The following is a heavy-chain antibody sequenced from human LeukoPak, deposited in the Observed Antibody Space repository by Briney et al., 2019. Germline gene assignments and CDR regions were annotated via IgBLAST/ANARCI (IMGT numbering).Heavy chain of an antibody. D-gene: IGHD3-22*01. CDR2: IYYSGST. V-gene: IGHV4-59*01. J-gene: IGHJ5*02. CDR3: ARTTYYYDSSASNWFDP. Sequence: SETLSLTCTVSGGSITSYYWSWLRQPPGKGLEWIGYIYYSGSTNYNPSLKSRVTISVDTSKNQFSLKLSSVTAADTAVYSCARTTYYYDSSASNWFDPWGQGTLVTVSS. CDR1: GGSITSYY.